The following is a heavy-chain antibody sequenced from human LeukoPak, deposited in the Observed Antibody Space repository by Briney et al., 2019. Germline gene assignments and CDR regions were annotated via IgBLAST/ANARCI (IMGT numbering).Heavy chain of an antibody. J-gene: IGHJ4*02. CDR1: GFTFSSYS. Sequence: GGSLRLSCAASGFTFSSYSMNWVRQAPGKGLEWVSSISSSSSYIYYADSVKGRFTISRDNAKNSLYLQMNSLRAEDTAVYYCAREEGSSSSYCYWGQGTLVIVSS. CDR3: AREEGSSSSYCY. D-gene: IGHD6-6*01. CDR2: ISSSSSYI. V-gene: IGHV3-21*01.